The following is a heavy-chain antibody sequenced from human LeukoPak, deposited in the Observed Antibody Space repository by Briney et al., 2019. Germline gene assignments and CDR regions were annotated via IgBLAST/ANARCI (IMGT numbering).Heavy chain of an antibody. J-gene: IGHJ4*02. D-gene: IGHD6-13*01. V-gene: IGHV3-30*18. CDR1: GFTFSSYG. CDR3: AKDLSAGYSSSWLFDY. CDR2: ISYDGSNK. Sequence: PGGSLRLSCAASGFTFSSYGMHWVRQAPGKGLEWVAVISYDGSNKYYADSVKGRFTISRDNSKNTLYLQMNSLRAEDTAVYYCAKDLSAGYSSSWLFDYWGQGTLVTVSS.